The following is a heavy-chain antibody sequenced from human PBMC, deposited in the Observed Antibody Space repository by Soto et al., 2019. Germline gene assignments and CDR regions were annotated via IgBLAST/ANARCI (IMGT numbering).Heavy chain of an antibody. CDR3: TRPLGWRDAFDI. V-gene: IGHV3-7*01. J-gene: IGHJ3*02. Sequence: EVPLVESGGGLVQPGGSLRLSCAASGFIFSDSWMTWVRQAPGKGLEWVANIKEDGSDSYYVDSVRGRFTVSRDNAKNSVYLQMNSLRAEDTAVYYCTRPLGWRDAFDIGGQGTMVTVSS. CDR1: GFIFSDSW. D-gene: IGHD6-19*01. CDR2: IKEDGSDS.